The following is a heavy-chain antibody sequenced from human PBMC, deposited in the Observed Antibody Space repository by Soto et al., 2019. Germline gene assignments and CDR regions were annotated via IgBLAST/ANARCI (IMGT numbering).Heavy chain of an antibody. CDR2: ISAYNGNT. Sequence: ASVKVSCKASGYTFTSYGMSWVRQAPGQGLEWMGWISAYNGNTNYVQKLQGRVTMTTDTSTSTAYMELRSLRSDDTAVYYCARAAAALVRVNWFDPWGQGTLVTVS. D-gene: IGHD6-13*01. CDR1: GYTFTSYG. CDR3: ARAAAALVRVNWFDP. J-gene: IGHJ5*02. V-gene: IGHV1-18*01.